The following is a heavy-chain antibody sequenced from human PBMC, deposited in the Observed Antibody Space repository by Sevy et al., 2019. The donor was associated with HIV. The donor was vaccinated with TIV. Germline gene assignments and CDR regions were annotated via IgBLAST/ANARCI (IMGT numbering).Heavy chain of an antibody. D-gene: IGHD1-1*01. CDR1: GFTFNSYG. CDR2: ISYDGSNK. J-gene: IGHJ1*01. V-gene: IGHV3-30*03. Sequence: GGSLRLSCAASGFTFNSYGMHWVRQAPGKGLEWVALISYDGSNKYYYADSVRGRFTISRDNSKNSLFLQMNSLRAEDTAVYYCALERLFSNVAEYFQNWGQGAPVTVSS. CDR3: ALERLFSNVAEYFQN.